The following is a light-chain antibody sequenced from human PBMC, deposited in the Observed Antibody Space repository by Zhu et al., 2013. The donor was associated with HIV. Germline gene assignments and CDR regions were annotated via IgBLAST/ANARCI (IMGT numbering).Light chain of an antibody. Sequence: DIVLTQSPGTLSLSPGEGATLSCRASQSIGSSLAWYQQKPGQSPRLLIYDSSNRATGIPARFSGSGSETDFTLTISSLEPEDFAVYYCQQRIIWPLTFGGGTNLEIK. CDR1: QSIGSS. V-gene: IGKV3-11*01. CDR2: DSS. CDR3: QQRIIWPLT. J-gene: IGKJ4*01.